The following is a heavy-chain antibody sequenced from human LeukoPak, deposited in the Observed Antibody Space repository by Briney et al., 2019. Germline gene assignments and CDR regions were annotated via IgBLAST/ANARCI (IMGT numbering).Heavy chain of an antibody. CDR3: ARWLQPPPYWYFDL. CDR1: GGSISSYY. V-gene: IGHV4-59*01. Sequence: PSETLSLTCTVSGGSISSYYWSWIRQPPGKGQEWIGYIYYSGSTNYNPSLKSRVTISVDTSKNQFSLKLSSVTAADTAVYYCARWLQPPPYWYFDLWGRGTLVTVSS. J-gene: IGHJ2*01. CDR2: IYYSGST. D-gene: IGHD5-24*01.